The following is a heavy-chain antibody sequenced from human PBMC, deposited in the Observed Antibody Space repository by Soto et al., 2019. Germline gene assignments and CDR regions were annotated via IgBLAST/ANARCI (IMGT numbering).Heavy chain of an antibody. D-gene: IGHD5-12*01. Sequence: SETLSLTCAVYGGSFSGYYWSWIRQPPGKGLEWIGEINHSGSTNYNPSLKSRVTISVDTSKNQFSLKLSSMTAADTAVYYCARTWWLRFSLDYWGQGTLVTVSS. J-gene: IGHJ4*02. CDR3: ARTWWLRFSLDY. CDR1: GGSFSGYY. V-gene: IGHV4-34*01. CDR2: INHSGST.